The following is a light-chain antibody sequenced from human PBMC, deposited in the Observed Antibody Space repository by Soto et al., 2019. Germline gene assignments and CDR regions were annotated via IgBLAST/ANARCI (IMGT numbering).Light chain of an antibody. J-gene: IGKJ5*01. CDR1: QSLLHSNGFYY. CDR2: LTS. CDR3: MQALETPLT. V-gene: IGKV2-28*01. Sequence: DIVLTQSPLSLPVTPGEPASISCRSSQSLLHSNGFYYLEWYLQKPGQSPQLLFYLTSVRASGVPHRFSGSGSGTDFTLYISRVEAEDVGVYYCMQALETPLTFGQGTLLEIK.